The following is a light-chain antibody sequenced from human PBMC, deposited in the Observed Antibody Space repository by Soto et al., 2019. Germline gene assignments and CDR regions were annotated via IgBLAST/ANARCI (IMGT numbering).Light chain of an antibody. CDR2: KAS. Sequence: DIQMTQSPSTLSGSVGDRVTITCRASQTISSWLAWYQQKPGKAPKLLIYKASTLKSGVPSRFSGSGSGTEFTLTISSLQLDEFATYYCQHYNSYSEAFGQGTKVDI. CDR3: QHYNSYSEA. V-gene: IGKV1-5*03. CDR1: QTISSW. J-gene: IGKJ1*01.